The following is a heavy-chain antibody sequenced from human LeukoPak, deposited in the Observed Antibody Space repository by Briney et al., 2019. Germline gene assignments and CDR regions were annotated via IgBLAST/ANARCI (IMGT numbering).Heavy chain of an antibody. CDR3: ARTTAVLSYYYYYMDV. CDR1: GGTFSSYA. J-gene: IGHJ6*03. Sequence: ASVKVSCKASGGTFSSYAISWVRHAPGQGLEWMGGIIPIFGTANYAQKFQGRVTITTDESTSTAYMELSSLRSEDTAVYYCARTTAVLSYYYYYMDVWGKGTTVTVSS. CDR2: IIPIFGTA. V-gene: IGHV1-69*05. D-gene: IGHD2-2*01.